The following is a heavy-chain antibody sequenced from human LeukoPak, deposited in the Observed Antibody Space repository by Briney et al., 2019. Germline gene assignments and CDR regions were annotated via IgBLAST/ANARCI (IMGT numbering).Heavy chain of an antibody. V-gene: IGHV1-18*01. Sequence: GASVKVSCKASGYTFTSYGISWVRQAPGQGLEWMGWISAYNGNTNYAQKLQGRATMTTDTSTSTAYMELRSLRSDDTAVYYCARDTPRITMVRGVWGAPDYWGQGTLVTVSS. CDR1: GYTFTSYG. J-gene: IGHJ4*02. CDR3: ARDTPRITMVRGVWGAPDY. CDR2: ISAYNGNT. D-gene: IGHD3-10*01.